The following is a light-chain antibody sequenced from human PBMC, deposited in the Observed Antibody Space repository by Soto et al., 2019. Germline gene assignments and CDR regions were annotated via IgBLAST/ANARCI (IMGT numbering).Light chain of an antibody. CDR1: QSISSW. J-gene: IGKJ1*01. CDR3: QQYNSYPWT. V-gene: IGKV1-5*03. CDR2: KGS. Sequence: DIQMTQSPSTLSASVGDRVTITCRASQSISSWLAWYQQKPGKAPKRLIYKGSSLESGVPSRFSGSGSGTEFTLTISSLEPDDFATYYCQQYNSYPWTFGQGTKVEIK.